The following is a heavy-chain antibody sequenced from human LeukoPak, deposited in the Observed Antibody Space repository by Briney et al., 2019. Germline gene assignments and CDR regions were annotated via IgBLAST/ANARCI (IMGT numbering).Heavy chain of an antibody. CDR3: ARVYSSGYYYYLDY. CDR1: GYSISSGYY. J-gene: IGHJ4*02. V-gene: IGHV4-38-2*01. D-gene: IGHD3-22*01. CDR2: IYHSGSS. Sequence: SETLSLTCAVSGYSISSGYYRGWIRQPPGKGLEWIGSIYHSGSSYYNPSLKSRVTISVDTSKNQFSLKLSSVTAADTAVYYCARVYSSGYYYYLDYWGQGTLVTVSS.